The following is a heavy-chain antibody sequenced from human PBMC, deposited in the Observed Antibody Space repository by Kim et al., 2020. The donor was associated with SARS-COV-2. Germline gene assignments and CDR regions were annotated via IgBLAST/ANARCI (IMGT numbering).Heavy chain of an antibody. V-gene: IGHV4-59*13. CDR3: ARRANTTIFGVNYWYFDL. Sequence: SETLSLTCTVSDGSISSYYWSWSRQPPGKGLEWIGYIYYSGSTNYNPSLKSRVTISVDTSKNQFSLKLSSVTAADTAVYYCARRANTTIFGVNYWYFDLLGRGTRVTVPS. CDR2: IYYSGST. D-gene: IGHD3-3*01. CDR1: DGSISSYY. J-gene: IGHJ2*01.